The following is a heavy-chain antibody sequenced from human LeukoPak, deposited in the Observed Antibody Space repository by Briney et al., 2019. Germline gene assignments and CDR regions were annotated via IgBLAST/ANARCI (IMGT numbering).Heavy chain of an antibody. CDR3: ARDLVATVFGYYHYGMDV. J-gene: IGHJ6*02. Sequence: PGRSLRLSCAASGFTFSSYAMHWVRQAPGKGLEWVAVISYDGSNKYYADSVKGRFTISRDNSKNTLYLQMNSLRAEDTAVYYCARDLVATVFGYYHYGMDVWGQGTTVTVSS. CDR1: GFTFSSYA. V-gene: IGHV3-30*04. D-gene: IGHD5-12*01. CDR2: ISYDGSNK.